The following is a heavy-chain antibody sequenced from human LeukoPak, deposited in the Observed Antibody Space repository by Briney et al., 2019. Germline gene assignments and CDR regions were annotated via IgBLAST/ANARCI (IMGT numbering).Heavy chain of an antibody. V-gene: IGHV3-23*01. CDR2: ISGSGGST. CDR3: AKWGGYVGKGYYFDF. CDR1: GFTFSSYA. D-gene: IGHD5-12*01. J-gene: IGHJ4*02. Sequence: GGSLRLSCAASGFTFSSYAMSWVRQAPGKGLELVSAISGSGGSTYYADSVKGRFTISRDNSKNTLYLQVNSLRAEDTAVYYCAKWGGYVGKGYYFDFWGQGTLVTVSS.